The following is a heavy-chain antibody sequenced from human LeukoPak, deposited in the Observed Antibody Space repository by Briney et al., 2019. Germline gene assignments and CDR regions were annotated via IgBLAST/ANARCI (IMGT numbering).Heavy chain of an antibody. CDR1: GFTFSNYN. CDR2: IRSSSSTI. D-gene: IGHD3-10*01. J-gene: IGHJ4*02. CDR3: ARAGSHYYGSGSGFYFDY. Sequence: GGSLRLSCAASGFTFSNYNMNWVRQAPGKGLEWVSYIRSSSSTIYYADSVKGRFTISRDNAKNSLYLQMNSLRDEDTAVYYCARAGSHYYGSGSGFYFDYWGQGTLVTVSS. V-gene: IGHV3-48*02.